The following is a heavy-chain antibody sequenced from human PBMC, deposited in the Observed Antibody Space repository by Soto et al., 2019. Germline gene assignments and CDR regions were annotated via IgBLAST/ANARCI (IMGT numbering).Heavy chain of an antibody. CDR1: RFSFTNAW. CDR3: STDIGIYGLDI. CDR2: IKRKTDGGTA. Sequence: EVQLVESGGGFVQPGGSLRLSCVASRFSFTNAWMSWVRQAPGKGPEWVGRIKRKTDGGTADYAAPVKGRFTISRDDSQNTLYLHMDSLKTEYTALYHCSTDIGIYGLDIWGQGTTVTVSS. J-gene: IGHJ6*02. D-gene: IGHD1-26*01. V-gene: IGHV3-15*01.